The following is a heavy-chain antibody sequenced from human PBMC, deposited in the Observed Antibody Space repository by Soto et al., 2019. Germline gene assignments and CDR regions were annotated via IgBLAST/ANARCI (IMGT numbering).Heavy chain of an antibody. J-gene: IGHJ4*02. Sequence: PGGSLRLSCEASGSTFSRFWMSWVRQPPGKGLEWVANIKQDGSQKYYVDSVRGRFTISRDNAKNSLYLQMNSLRAEDTAVYYCTRDPWCTYWGQGALVTVSS. CDR1: GSTFSRFW. CDR2: IKQDGSQK. CDR3: TRDPWCTY. D-gene: IGHD2-8*02. V-gene: IGHV3-7*01.